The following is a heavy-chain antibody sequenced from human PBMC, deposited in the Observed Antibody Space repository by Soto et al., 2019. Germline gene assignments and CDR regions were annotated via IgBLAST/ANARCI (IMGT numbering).Heavy chain of an antibody. CDR1: GGSISSSSYY. Sequence: QLQLQESGPGLVKPSETLSLTCTVSGGSISSSSYYWGWIRQPPGKGLEWIGSIYYSGSTYYNPSLKSRVTISVDTSKNQFSLKLSSVTAADTAVYYCARLGVATTYYYYYGMDVWGQGTTVTVSS. D-gene: IGHD5-12*01. J-gene: IGHJ6*02. CDR2: IYYSGST. CDR3: ARLGVATTYYYYYGMDV. V-gene: IGHV4-39*01.